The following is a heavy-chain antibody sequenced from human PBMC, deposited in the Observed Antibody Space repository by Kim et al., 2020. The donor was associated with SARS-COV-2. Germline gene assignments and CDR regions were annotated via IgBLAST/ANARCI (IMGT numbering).Heavy chain of an antibody. V-gene: IGHV4-34*01. CDR2: INHSGST. CDR1: GGSFSGYY. J-gene: IGHJ6*02. D-gene: IGHD3-10*01. Sequence: SETLSLTCAVYGGSFSGYYWIWIRQPPGKGLEWIGEINHSGSTNYNPSLKSRVTISVDTSKNQFSLKLSSATAADTAVYYCARGSVVRGVIISTYYYYYGMDVWGQGTTVTVSS. CDR3: ARGSVVRGVIISTYYYYYGMDV.